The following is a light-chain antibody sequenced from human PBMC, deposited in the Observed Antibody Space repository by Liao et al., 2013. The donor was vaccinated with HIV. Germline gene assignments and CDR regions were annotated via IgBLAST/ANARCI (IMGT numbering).Light chain of an antibody. CDR2: YDN. Sequence: SYVLTQPPSVSVAPGKTARITCGGNNIGTKSVHWYQQKPGQAPVLVISYDNDRPSGIPERFSGSNSGNAATLTISGTQALDEADYYCQVWDSGTVFGGGTKLTVL. J-gene: IGLJ2*01. CDR3: QVWDSGTV. CDR1: NIGTKS. V-gene: IGLV3-21*01.